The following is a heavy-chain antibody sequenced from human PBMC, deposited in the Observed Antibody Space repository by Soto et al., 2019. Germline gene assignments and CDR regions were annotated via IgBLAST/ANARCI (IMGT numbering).Heavy chain of an antibody. CDR2: ISYNANKT. D-gene: IGHD3-9*01. J-gene: IGHJ5*01. CDR3: AKGWFYDVLTGPDS. V-gene: IGHV3-30*18. CDR1: GFTFNSYG. Sequence: RLSCAASGFTFNSYGMHLFRQAPGKGLEWVAVISYNANKTYYADSVKGRFSISRDNSKNTLYLQMNSLRVDDTAKYYCAKGWFYDVLTGPDSWGQGTLVTVSS.